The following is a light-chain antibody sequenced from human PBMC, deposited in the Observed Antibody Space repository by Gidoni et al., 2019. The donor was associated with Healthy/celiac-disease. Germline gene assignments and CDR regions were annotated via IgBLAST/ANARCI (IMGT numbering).Light chain of an antibody. J-gene: IGLJ3*02. CDR2: EVS. CDR1: SSDVGGYNY. CDR3: SSYAGSNNLGV. V-gene: IGLV2-8*01. Sequence: QSAPPQPPSSSRSPGQSATISCTGTSSDVGGYNYVSWYQQHRGKAPKLMIYEVSPRPSGVPDRFSGSTSGNTASLTVSGLQAEDEADYYCSSYAGSNNLGVFGGGTKLTVL.